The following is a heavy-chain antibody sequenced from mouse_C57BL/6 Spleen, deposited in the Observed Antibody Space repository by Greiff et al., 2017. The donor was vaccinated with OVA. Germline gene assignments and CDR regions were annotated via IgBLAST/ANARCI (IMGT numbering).Heavy chain of an antibody. CDR1: FSLSTSGMGL. V-gene: IGHV8-2*01. CDR3: GRYLALIATWYFDV. CDR2: WNSDNY. D-gene: IGHD1-1*01. Sequence: QVTLKESGPGLLQPSQTLSLACTFSGFSLSTSGMGLSWLRKPSGKDLVWLASTWNSDNYYNPSLKSRPTISKETSNYQVFLKLTSVDTADSATDYGAGRYLALIATWYFDVWGTGTTLTVSS. J-gene: IGHJ1*03.